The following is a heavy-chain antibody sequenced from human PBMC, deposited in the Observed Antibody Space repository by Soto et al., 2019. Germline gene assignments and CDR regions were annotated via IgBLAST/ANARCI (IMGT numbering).Heavy chain of an antibody. CDR2: IFYNGIT. J-gene: IGHJ4*02. V-gene: IGHV4-39*02. Sequence: PSETLSLTCTVSGGSISSISHSWGWIRQSPGQGLEWIGNIFYNGITYYNPSLKSRVTISADTSKNHFSLKLRPVTVADTAVYSCAGLVTGTQYYFDFWGQGSLVTVSS. CDR3: AGLVTGTQYYFDF. D-gene: IGHD1-1*01. CDR1: GGSISSISHS.